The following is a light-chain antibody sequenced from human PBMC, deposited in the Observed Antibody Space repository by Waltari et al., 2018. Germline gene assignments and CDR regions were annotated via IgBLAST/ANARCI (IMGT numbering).Light chain of an antibody. J-gene: IGLJ3*02. Sequence: QSVLTQPPSASGTPGQRVTISCSGSASNIGGNLANWYQQLPGKAPKLLIYRSDQRPSGVPDRFSASKTGTLASLAISGLQSEDEADYFCASWDDRLNGHWVFGGGTKVTVL. CDR3: ASWDDRLNGHWV. CDR1: ASNIGGNL. V-gene: IGLV1-44*01. CDR2: RSD.